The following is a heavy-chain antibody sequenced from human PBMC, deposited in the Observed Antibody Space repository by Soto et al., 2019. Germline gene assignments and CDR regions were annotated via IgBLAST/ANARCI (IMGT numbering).Heavy chain of an antibody. D-gene: IGHD3-22*01. Sequence: EVHLLESGGALVQPGGSLRISCAASEFTFRSYVMSWVRQAPGKGLEWVSSISASGGTPYYGDSVKGRFIISRDNSRDILYLQMHGLRADDTAVYFCAKGLYVNAGYYFSNWGQGTLVTVSS. J-gene: IGHJ4*02. V-gene: IGHV3-23*01. CDR1: EFTFRSYV. CDR2: ISASGGTP. CDR3: AKGLYVNAGYYFSN.